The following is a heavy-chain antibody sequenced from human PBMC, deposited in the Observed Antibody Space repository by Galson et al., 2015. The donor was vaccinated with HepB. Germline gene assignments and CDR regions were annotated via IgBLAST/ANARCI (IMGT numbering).Heavy chain of an antibody. CDR3: ARHITTSALAGAYMDV. V-gene: IGHV1-18*01. J-gene: IGHJ6*03. Sequence: SVKVSCKASGYTFFTHDISWVRQAPGQGLEWMGRIMPSNGKIDYAQKFQGRVTMTTDTFTTTAYMQVRSLTSDDTAMYYCARHITTSALAGAYMDVWGKGTTVTVSS. D-gene: IGHD3-3*01. CDR2: IMPSNGKI. CDR1: GYTFFTHD.